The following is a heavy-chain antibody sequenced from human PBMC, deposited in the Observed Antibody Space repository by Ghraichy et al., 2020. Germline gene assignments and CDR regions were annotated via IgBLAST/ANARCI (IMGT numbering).Heavy chain of an antibody. J-gene: IGHJ4*02. Sequence: GSLRLSCAASGFTFSYYWMHWVRQAPGKGLVWVSRINTDGSSTSYADSVKGRFTISRDNAKNTLYLQMNSLRAEDTAVYYCVRGAADWRGVDYWGQGTLVTVSS. CDR3: VRGAADWRGVDY. CDR2: INTDGSST. CDR1: GFTFSYYW. D-gene: IGHD3-9*01. V-gene: IGHV3-74*01.